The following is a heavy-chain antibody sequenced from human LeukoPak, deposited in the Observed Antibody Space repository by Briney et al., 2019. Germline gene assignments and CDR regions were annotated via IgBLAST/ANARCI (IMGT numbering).Heavy chain of an antibody. CDR3: ARGPGWFDP. CDR2: IKQDGSGK. J-gene: IGHJ5*02. V-gene: IGHV3-7*01. Sequence: AGSLRLSCAASGFTFSSNWMSWVRQAPGKGLEWVANIKQDGSGKYYVDSVKGRFTISRDNAKNSLYLQKNSLRAEDTAVYYCARGPGWFDPWGQGTLVTVSS. CDR1: GFTFSSNW.